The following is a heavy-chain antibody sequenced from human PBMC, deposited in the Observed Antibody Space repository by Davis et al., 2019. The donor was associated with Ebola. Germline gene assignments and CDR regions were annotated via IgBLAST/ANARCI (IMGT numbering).Heavy chain of an antibody. D-gene: IGHD5-24*01. V-gene: IGHV4-59*01. Sequence: GSLRLSCTVSGGSISSYYWSWIRQPPGTGLDYMGYIYYSGSTNYNPPLKSRVTISVDTSKNQFSLKLSSVTAADTAVYYCARARRDGYTGVAFDVWGQGTMVAVS. J-gene: IGHJ3*01. CDR3: ARARRDGYTGVAFDV. CDR2: IYYSGST. CDR1: GGSISSYY.